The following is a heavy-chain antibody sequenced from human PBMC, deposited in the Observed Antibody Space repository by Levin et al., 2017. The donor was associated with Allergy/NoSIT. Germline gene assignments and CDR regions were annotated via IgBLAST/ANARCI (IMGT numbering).Heavy chain of an antibody. J-gene: IGHJ4*02. CDR2: ISYDGSNK. CDR3: ARVSYALQYYFDY. Sequence: PGGSLRLSCAASGFTFSSYAMHWVRQAPGKGLEWVAVISYDGSNKYYADSVKGRFTISRDNSKNTLYLQMNSLRAEDTAVYYCARVSYALQYYFDYWGQGTLVTVSS. V-gene: IGHV3-30*04. D-gene: IGHD2-2*01. CDR1: GFTFSSYA.